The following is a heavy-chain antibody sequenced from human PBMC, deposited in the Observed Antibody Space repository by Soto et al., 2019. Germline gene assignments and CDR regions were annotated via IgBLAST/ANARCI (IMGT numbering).Heavy chain of an antibody. CDR3: ARVPGGYSGSYYFGYYFDY. J-gene: IGHJ4*02. V-gene: IGHV4-59*01. Sequence: QVQLQESGPGLVKPSETLSLTCTVSGGSISSYYWSWILQPPGKGPEWIGYIYYSGSTNYNPSLKSRVTISVDTSKNQFSLKLSSVTAADTAVYYCARVPGGYSGSYYFGYYFDYWGQGTLVTVSS. CDR1: GGSISSYY. D-gene: IGHD1-26*01. CDR2: IYYSGST.